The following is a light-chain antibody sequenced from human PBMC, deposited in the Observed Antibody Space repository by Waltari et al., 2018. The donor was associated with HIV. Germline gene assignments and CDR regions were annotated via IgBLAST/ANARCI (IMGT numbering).Light chain of an antibody. CDR2: RVS. Sequence: QSVLTQPPSASEIPGQRVTISCTGGNSNAGSNYVYWYQQVPGTAPQLLVYRVSHRQSGVPDRFTGSKSGTSASLSISGLLSEDESDYYCATWDDSLNGVLFGGGTKLTGL. CDR1: NSNAGSNY. J-gene: IGLJ2*01. CDR3: ATWDDSLNGVL. V-gene: IGLV1-47*01.